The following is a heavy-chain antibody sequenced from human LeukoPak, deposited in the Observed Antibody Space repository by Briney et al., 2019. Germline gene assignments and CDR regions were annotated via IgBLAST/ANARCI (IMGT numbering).Heavy chain of an antibody. J-gene: IGHJ5*02. CDR2: ISGSGGST. CDR3: SKDLTSDFGGDFDP. CDR1: GFTSSSYA. D-gene: IGHD3-10*01. Sequence: PGGALRLSCAASGFTSSSYAMSWVRQAPGKGLEWVSAISGSGGSTYYADSVKGRFTISRDNSKNTLYLQMNSLRVEDTAVYYCSKDLTSDFGGDFDPWGQGTLVTVSS. V-gene: IGHV3-23*01.